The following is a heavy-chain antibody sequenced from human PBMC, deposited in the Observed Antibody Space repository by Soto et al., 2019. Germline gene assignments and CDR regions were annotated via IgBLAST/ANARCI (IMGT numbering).Heavy chain of an antibody. Sequence: SETLSLTCTVSGGSISSYYWSWIRQPPGKGLEWIGYIYYSGSTNYNPSLKSRVTISVDTSKNQFSLKLSSVTAADTAVYYCARERRGAAWFDPWGQGTLVTVTS. D-gene: IGHD3-10*01. V-gene: IGHV4-59*01. CDR1: GGSISSYY. J-gene: IGHJ5*02. CDR2: IYYSGST. CDR3: ARERRGAAWFDP.